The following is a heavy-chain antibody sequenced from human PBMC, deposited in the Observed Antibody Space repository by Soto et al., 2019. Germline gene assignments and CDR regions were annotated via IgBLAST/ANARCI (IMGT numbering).Heavy chain of an antibody. V-gene: IGHV4-34*01. CDR3: ARGGDFVVVVAAPFDY. CDR2: INHSGST. D-gene: IGHD2-15*01. CDR1: GGSFSGYY. Sequence: PSETLSLTCAVYGGSFSGYYWSWIRQPPGKGLEWIGEINHSGSTNYNPSLKSRVTISVDTSKNQFSLKLTSVTAADTAVYYCARGGDFVVVVAAPFDYWGQGTLVTVSS. J-gene: IGHJ4*02.